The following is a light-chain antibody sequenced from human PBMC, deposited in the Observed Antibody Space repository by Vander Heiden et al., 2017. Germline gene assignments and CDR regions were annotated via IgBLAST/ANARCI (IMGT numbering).Light chain of an antibody. J-gene: IGKJ4*01. Sequence: DIQMTQSPSSLSASVGDRVTITCRASQGISSWLAWYQQKPEKAPKSLIYAECSGSGTDFTLTISSLQPEDFATYYCQQDNSYPRTFGGGTKVEIK. CDR1: QGISSW. CDR2: AE. CDR3: QQDNSYPRT. V-gene: IGKV1D-16*01.